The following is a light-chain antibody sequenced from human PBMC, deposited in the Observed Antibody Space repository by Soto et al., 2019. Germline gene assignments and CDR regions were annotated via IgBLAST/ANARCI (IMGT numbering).Light chain of an antibody. CDR2: WAS. V-gene: IGKV4-1*01. Sequence: DIVMTQSPDSLAVSLGERATINCKSSQSVLYSSNNKNYLTWYQQKPGQPPRLLISWASTRESGVPDRFSGSGSGTDFTLTISSLQAEDVAVYYCKQYYTPPSYTFGQGTKLEIK. J-gene: IGKJ2*01. CDR1: QSVLYSSNNKNY. CDR3: KQYYTPPSYT.